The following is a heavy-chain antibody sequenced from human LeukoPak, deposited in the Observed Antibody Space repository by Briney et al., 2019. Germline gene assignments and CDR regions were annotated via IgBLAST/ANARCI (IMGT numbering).Heavy chain of an antibody. CDR3: ARDIPYYDILTGYIPHYMDV. D-gene: IGHD3-9*01. CDR2: INPNSGGT. Sequence: ASVKVSCKASGYTFTGYYMHWVRQAPGQGLEWMGWINPNSGGTNYAQKFQGRVTMTRDTSISTAYMELSRLRSDDTAVYYCARDIPYYDILTGYIPHYMDVWGKGTTVTVSS. V-gene: IGHV1-2*02. J-gene: IGHJ6*03. CDR1: GYTFTGYY.